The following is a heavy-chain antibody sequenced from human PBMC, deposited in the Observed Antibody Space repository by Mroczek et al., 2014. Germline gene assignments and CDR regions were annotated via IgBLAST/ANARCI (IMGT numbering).Heavy chain of an antibody. V-gene: IGHV3-33*01. D-gene: IGHD1-14*01. CDR3: AREAETGSGLDY. Sequence: QVQLVQSGGGVVQPGRSLRLSCAASGFTFSSYGMHWVRQAPGKGLEWVAVIWYDGSNKYYADSVKGRFTISRDNSKNTLYLQMNSLRAEDTAVYYCAREAETGSGLDYWGQGTLVTVSS. CDR1: GFTFSSYG. CDR2: IWYDGSNK. J-gene: IGHJ4*02.